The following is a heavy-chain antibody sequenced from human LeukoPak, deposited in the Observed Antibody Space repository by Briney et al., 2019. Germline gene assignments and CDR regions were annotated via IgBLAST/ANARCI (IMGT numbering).Heavy chain of an antibody. CDR3: VFGECSSTSCYPRRDY. J-gene: IGHJ4*02. V-gene: IGHV1-18*01. CDR1: GYRFKTYG. D-gene: IGHD2-2*01. Sequence: GASVKVSCKASGYRFKTYGISWARQAPGQGLEWMGWNNAYSGNTDYTENLQGRVTMATDTSTAKAFMELRSLRSDDTAVYYCVFGECSSTSCYPRRDYWGQGTLVTVSS. CDR2: NNAYSGNT.